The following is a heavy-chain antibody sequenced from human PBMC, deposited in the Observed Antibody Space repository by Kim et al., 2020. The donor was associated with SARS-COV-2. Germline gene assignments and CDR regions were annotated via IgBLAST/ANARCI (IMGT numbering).Heavy chain of an antibody. CDR2: ISYDGSNK. D-gene: IGHD1-26*01. CDR3: AKMGEPAAEGYYFDY. CDR1: GFTFSSYG. V-gene: IGHV3-30*18. J-gene: IGHJ4*02. Sequence: GGSLRLSCAASGFTFSSYGMHWVRQAPGKGLEWVAVISYDGSNKYYADSVKGRFTISRDNSKNTLYLQMNSLRAEDTAVYYCAKMGEPAAEGYYFDYWGQGTLVTVSS.